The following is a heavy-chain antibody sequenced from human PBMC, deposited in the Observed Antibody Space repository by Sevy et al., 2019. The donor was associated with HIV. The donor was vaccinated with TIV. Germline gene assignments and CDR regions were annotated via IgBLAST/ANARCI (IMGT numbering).Heavy chain of an antibody. J-gene: IGHJ3*02. D-gene: IGHD3-22*01. Sequence: ASVKVSCKASGGTFSSYAISWVRQAPGQGLEWMGGIIPIFGTANYAQKFQGRVTITADKSTSTAYMELSSLRSEDTAVYYCACADYDSGGYSPTDAFDIWGQGTMVTVSS. V-gene: IGHV1-69*06. CDR1: GGTFSSYA. CDR2: IIPIFGTA. CDR3: ACADYDSGGYSPTDAFDI.